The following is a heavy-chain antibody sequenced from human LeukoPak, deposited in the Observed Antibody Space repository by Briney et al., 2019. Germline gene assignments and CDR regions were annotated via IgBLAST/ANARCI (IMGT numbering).Heavy chain of an antibody. CDR2: ISAYNGNT. D-gene: IGHD4-17*01. Sequence: ASVTVSCTASGYTFTSYGISWVRQAPGQGLEWMGWISAYNGNTNYAQKLQGRVTMTTDTSTSTAYMELRSLRSDDTAVYYCARTDGDYSPYYFDYWGQGTLVTVSS. CDR1: GYTFTSYG. V-gene: IGHV1-18*01. J-gene: IGHJ4*02. CDR3: ARTDGDYSPYYFDY.